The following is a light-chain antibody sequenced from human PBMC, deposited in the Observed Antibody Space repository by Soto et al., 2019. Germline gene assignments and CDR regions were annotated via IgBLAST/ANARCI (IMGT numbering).Light chain of an antibody. V-gene: IGKV3-20*01. CDR1: QTGIGGS. CDR2: FAS. Sequence: VFTTSATQMPLSPAARATLSCRATQTGIGGSLAWYQQPPGQVPQLLIYFASTLATGVPDRFSASGSGTEFTLTINPLQAEDFAVYYCQHYHTLPLTFGQGTKVDIK. J-gene: IGKJ1*01. CDR3: QHYHTLPLT.